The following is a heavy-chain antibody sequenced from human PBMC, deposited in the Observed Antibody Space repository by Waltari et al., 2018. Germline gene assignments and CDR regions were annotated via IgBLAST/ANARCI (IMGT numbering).Heavy chain of an antibody. CDR3: ARDRYSGSPKLYYFDY. V-gene: IGHV4-38-2*02. J-gene: IGHJ4*02. Sequence: QVQLQESGPGLVKPSETLSLTCTVSGYSISSGYYWGWIRQPPGKGLEWIGNIYRSGTTYYNPSLKSRVTISVDTSKNQLSLKLNSVTAADTAVYYCARDRYSGSPKLYYFDYWGQGALVTVSS. CDR1: GYSISSGYY. CDR2: IYRSGTT. D-gene: IGHD6-13*01.